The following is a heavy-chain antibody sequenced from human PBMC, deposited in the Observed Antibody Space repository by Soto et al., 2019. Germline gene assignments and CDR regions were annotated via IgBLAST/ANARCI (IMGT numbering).Heavy chain of an antibody. Sequence: GGSLRLSCAASGFTFSDYYMSWIRQAPGKGLEWVSYISSSSSYIYYADSVKGRFTISRDNAKNSLYLQMNSLRAEDTAVYYCAKDLPNYGDYGHYYGMDVWGQGTTVTVSS. J-gene: IGHJ6*02. V-gene: IGHV3-11*06. D-gene: IGHD4-17*01. CDR1: GFTFSDYY. CDR2: ISSSSSYI. CDR3: AKDLPNYGDYGHYYGMDV.